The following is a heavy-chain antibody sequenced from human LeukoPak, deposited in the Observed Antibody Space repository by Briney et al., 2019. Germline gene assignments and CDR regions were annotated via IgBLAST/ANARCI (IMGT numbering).Heavy chain of an antibody. J-gene: IGHJ5*02. V-gene: IGHV3-23*01. CDR1: GFTFTNYV. D-gene: IGHD4-17*01. CDR3: ARLYGTYPGWFDP. Sequence: GGSLRLSCAASGFTFTNYVMSWVRQAPGKGLEWVSSISGSGGRTFYADSVKGRFTISRDNSKNTLYLEMNSLRAEDTAVYYCARLYGTYPGWFDPWGQGTLVTVSS. CDR2: ISGSGGRT.